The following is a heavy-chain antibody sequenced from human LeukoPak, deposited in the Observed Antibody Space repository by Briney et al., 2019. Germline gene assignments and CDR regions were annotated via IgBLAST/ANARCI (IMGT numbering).Heavy chain of an antibody. Sequence: SETLSLTCAVSGGSISSGGYSWSWIRQPPGKGLEWIGYIYHSGSTYYNPSLKSRVTISVDRSKNQFSLKLSSVTAADTAVYYCARGSRYYGSGSYFSSTLPPAGMDVWGQGTTVTVSS. V-gene: IGHV4-30-2*01. CDR1: GGSISSGGYS. J-gene: IGHJ6*02. D-gene: IGHD3-10*01. CDR3: ARGSRYYGSGSYFSSTLPPAGMDV. CDR2: IYHSGST.